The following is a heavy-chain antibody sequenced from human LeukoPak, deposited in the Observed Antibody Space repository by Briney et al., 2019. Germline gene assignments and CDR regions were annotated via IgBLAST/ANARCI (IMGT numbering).Heavy chain of an antibody. CDR1: KFTFSNYA. D-gene: IGHD1-26*01. Sequence: GGSLRLSCAASKFTFSNYAMGWVRQGPGKGLEWVSSISASGDNTYYVDSVKGRFTISRDNSQNTLYLQMNSLRAEDTALYYRAKDVGMVGATPLDYWGQGTLVTVSS. J-gene: IGHJ4*02. CDR2: ISASGDNT. CDR3: AKDVGMVGATPLDY. V-gene: IGHV3-23*01.